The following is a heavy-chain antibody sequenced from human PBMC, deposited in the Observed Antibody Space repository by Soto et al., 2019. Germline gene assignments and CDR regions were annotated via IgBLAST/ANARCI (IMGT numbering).Heavy chain of an antibody. CDR3: ARGGMATPLDY. D-gene: IGHD5-12*01. CDR2: IYSGGRT. J-gene: IGHJ4*02. CDR1: GFTVNSNY. Sequence: EVQLVETGGGLIQPGGSLRLSCAASGFTVNSNYMNWVRQAPGKGLEWVSVIYSGGRTYYAYSVKGRFTISRDNSKNTVYIQMNRLRAEDTAVYYCARGGMATPLDYWGQGTLVTVSS. V-gene: IGHV3-53*02.